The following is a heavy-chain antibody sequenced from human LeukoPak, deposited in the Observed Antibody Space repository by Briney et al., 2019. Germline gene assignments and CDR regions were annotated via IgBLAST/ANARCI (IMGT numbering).Heavy chain of an antibody. CDR1: GGSISSYF. V-gene: IGHV4-59*12. J-gene: IGHJ4*02. D-gene: IGHD3-22*01. Sequence: PSETLSLTCTVSGGSISSYFWSWIRQPPGKGLEWIGYIHYRGSTNYNPSLKSRVTISVDTSKNQFSLKLSSVTAADTAVYYCARMRVTYYYDSSGPLRYFDYWGQGTLVTVSS. CDR3: ARMRVTYYYDSSGPLRYFDY. CDR2: IHYRGST.